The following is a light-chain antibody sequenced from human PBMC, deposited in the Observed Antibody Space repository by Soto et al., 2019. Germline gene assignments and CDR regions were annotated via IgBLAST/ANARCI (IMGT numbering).Light chain of an antibody. CDR1: QDINSY. V-gene: IGKV1-9*01. J-gene: IGKJ4*01. CDR3: QQLHVYPST. Sequence: IQLTQSPSSLSASVGDRVTITCRASQDINSYLAWYQQKPGKAPNLLIYAGTSLQSGVPSRFSGSGSGTEFTLTISSLQPEDCANYYCQQLHVYPSTFGGGTKVE. CDR2: AGT.